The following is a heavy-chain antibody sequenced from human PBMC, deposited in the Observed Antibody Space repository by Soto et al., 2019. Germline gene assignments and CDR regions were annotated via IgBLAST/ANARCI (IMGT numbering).Heavy chain of an antibody. J-gene: IGHJ3*02. CDR1: GFTFSSYA. Sequence: PGGSLSLSCAASGFTFSSYAMSWVRQAPGKGLVWVSAISGSGGSTYYADSVKGRFTITRDNSKNTLYLQMNSLRAEDTAVYYCAKDVLGNCGGDCYDDAFDIWGQGTMVTVSS. CDR3: AKDVLGNCGGDCYDDAFDI. D-gene: IGHD2-21*02. CDR2: ISGSGGST. V-gene: IGHV3-23*01.